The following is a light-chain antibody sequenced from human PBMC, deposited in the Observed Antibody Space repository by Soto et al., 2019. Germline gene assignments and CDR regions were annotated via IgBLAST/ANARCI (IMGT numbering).Light chain of an antibody. CDR1: QSISRY. Sequence: DIQMTQSPSSLSASIGDRVTITCRASQSISRYLHWYQHKPGKAPKLLIYAASTLQSGVPSRFSGSGSGTDFTLTISSLQPEDFANYYCQESFSTPLWTFGQGTKVDIK. CDR2: AAS. CDR3: QESFSTPLWT. V-gene: IGKV1-39*01. J-gene: IGKJ1*01.